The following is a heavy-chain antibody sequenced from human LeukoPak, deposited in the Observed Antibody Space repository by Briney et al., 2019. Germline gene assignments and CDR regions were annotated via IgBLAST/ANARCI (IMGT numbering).Heavy chain of an antibody. CDR3: ARDLYYYGSGSSNNWFDP. V-gene: IGHV1-69*13. CDR2: IIPIFGTA. CDR1: GGTFSSYA. J-gene: IGHJ5*02. D-gene: IGHD3-10*01. Sequence: SVKRSCKASGGTFSSYAISWVRQAPGQGLEWMGGIIPIFGTANYAQKFQGRVTITADESTSTAYMELSSLRSADTAVYYCARDLYYYGSGSSNNWFDPWGQGTLVTVSS.